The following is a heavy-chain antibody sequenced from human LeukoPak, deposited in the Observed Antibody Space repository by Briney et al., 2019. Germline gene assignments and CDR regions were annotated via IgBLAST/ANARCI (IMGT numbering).Heavy chain of an antibody. J-gene: IGHJ4*02. CDR3: ARVMATTLDY. V-gene: IGHV1-69*04. CDR1: GGTFSSYA. CDR2: IIPILGIA. D-gene: IGHD5-12*01. Sequence: SVKVSCKASGGTFSSYAISWVRQAPGQGLEWMGRIIPILGIANYAQKFQGRVTITADKSTSTAYMELSSLRSEDTAVYYYARVMATTLDYWGQGTLVTVSS.